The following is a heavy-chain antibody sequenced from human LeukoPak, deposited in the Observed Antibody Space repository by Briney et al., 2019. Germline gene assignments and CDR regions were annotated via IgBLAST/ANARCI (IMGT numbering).Heavy chain of an antibody. CDR2: INPSGGST. CDR1: GYTFTSYY. Sequence: GASVKVSCKASGYTFTSYYMHWVRQAPGQGLEWMGIINPSGGSTSYAQKFQGRVTMTRDTSTSTVYMELRSLRSDDTAVYYCARGGRITIFGVVIIDAFDIWGQGTMVTVSS. V-gene: IGHV1-46*01. D-gene: IGHD3-3*01. CDR3: ARGGRITIFGVVIIDAFDI. J-gene: IGHJ3*02.